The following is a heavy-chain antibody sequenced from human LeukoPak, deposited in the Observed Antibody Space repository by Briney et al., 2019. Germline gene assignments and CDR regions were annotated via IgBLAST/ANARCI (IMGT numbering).Heavy chain of an antibody. CDR3: ARAYSGYDWNYFDY. D-gene: IGHD5-12*01. V-gene: IGHV3-43*02. Sequence: GGSLGLSCAAPGFMFHDYAIHWVRQAPGKVLEWVSLISGDGGSTFYADSVKGRFTISRDNSKNSLYLQMNSLRSDDTALYYCARAYSGYDWNYFDYWGQGTLVTVSS. CDR1: GFMFHDYA. CDR2: ISGDGGST. J-gene: IGHJ4*02.